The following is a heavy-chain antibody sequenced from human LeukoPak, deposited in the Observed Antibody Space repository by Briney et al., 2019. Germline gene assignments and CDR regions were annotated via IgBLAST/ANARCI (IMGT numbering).Heavy chain of an antibody. J-gene: IGHJ3*02. CDR2: IYPGDSDT. CDR1: GYSFTSYW. Sequence: GESLKISCKGSGYSFTSYWIGWVRQMPGKGLEWMGSIYPGDSDTRYNPSFQGQVTISTDKSITTAYLQWSSLKASDTAMYYCARRPILGARSTAFDIWGQGTMVAVS. D-gene: IGHD5-12*01. V-gene: IGHV5-51*01. CDR3: ARRPILGARSTAFDI.